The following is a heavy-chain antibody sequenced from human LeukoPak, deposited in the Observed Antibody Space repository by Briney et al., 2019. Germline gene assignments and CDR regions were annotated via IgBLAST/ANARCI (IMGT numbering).Heavy chain of an antibody. D-gene: IGHD5-18*01. CDR1: GFTFSSYA. CDR3: ARDRALVRELWSASAFDY. V-gene: IGHV3-23*01. Sequence: GGSLRLSCAASGFTFSSYAMSWVRQAPGKGLEWVSAISGSGGSTYYADSVKGRFTISRDNSKNTLYLQMNSLRAEDTAVYYCARDRALVRELWSASAFDYWGQGTLVTVSS. J-gene: IGHJ4*02. CDR2: ISGSGGST.